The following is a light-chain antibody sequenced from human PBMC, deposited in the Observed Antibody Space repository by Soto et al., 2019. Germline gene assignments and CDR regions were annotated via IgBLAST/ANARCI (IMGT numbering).Light chain of an antibody. CDR2: DAS. CDR3: QHYNSDPLT. J-gene: IGKJ4*01. Sequence: DIQMTQSPSTLSASVGDRVTITCRASQTLSSWLAWYQQKPGNAPKLLIYDASSLESGVPSRFSGSGSGTEFTLTISSLQPDDFATYYCQHYNSDPLTFGGGTKVEIK. V-gene: IGKV1-5*01. CDR1: QTLSSW.